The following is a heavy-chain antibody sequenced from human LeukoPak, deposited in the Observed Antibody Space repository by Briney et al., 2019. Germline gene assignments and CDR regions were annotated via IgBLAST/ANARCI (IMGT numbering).Heavy chain of an antibody. V-gene: IGHV3-21*01. Sequence: GGSLRLSCAASGFTFGSYSMNWVRQAPGKGLEWVSSISSSSSYIYYADSVKGRFTISRDNAKNSLYLQMNSLRAEDTAVYYCARDRVEMATITGGFDYWGQGTLVTVSS. CDR3: ARDRVEMATITGGFDY. D-gene: IGHD5-24*01. CDR2: ISSSSSYI. CDR1: GFTFGSYS. J-gene: IGHJ4*02.